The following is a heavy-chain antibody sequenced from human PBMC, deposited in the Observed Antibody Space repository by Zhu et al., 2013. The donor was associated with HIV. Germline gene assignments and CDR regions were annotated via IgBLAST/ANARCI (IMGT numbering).Heavy chain of an antibody. V-gene: IGHV1-8*01. J-gene: IGHJ4*02. D-gene: IGHD5-18*01. CDR3: ARGSDVIKYSYGDYYFDY. CDR1: GYTFTSYD. CDR2: MNPNSGNT. Sequence: QVQLVQSGAEVKKPGASVKVSCKASGYTFTSYDINWVRQATGQGLEWMGWMNPNSGNTGYAQKFQGRVTMTRNTSISTAYMELSSLRSEDTAVYYCARGSDVIKYSYGDYYFDYWGQGTLVTVSS.